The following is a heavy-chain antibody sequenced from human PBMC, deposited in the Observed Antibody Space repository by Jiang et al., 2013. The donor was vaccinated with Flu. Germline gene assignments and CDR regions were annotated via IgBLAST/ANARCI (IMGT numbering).Heavy chain of an antibody. V-gene: IGHV4-39*02. D-gene: IGHD1-26*01. CDR2: IYYSGST. CDR1: GGSISSSSYY. CDR3: ARDQRIVGAIPDAFDI. Sequence: GSGLVKPSETLSLTCTVSGGSISSSSYYWGWIRQPPGKGLEWIGSIYYSGSTYYNPSLKSRVTISVDTPKKQFSLKLSSVTAADTAVYYCARDQRIVGAIPDAFDIWGQGTMVTVSS. J-gene: IGHJ3*02.